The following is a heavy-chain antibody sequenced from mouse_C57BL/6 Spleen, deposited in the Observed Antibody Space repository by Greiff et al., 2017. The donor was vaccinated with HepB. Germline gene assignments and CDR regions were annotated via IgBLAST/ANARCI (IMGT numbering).Heavy chain of an antibody. Sequence: EVQVVESGPGLVKPSQSLSLTCSVTGYSITSGYYWNWIRQFPGNKLEWMGYISYDGSNNYNPSLKNRISITRDTSKNQFFLKLNSVTTEDTATYYCARGGNWDPYAMDYWGQGTSVTVSS. J-gene: IGHJ4*01. V-gene: IGHV3-6*01. CDR3: ARGGNWDPYAMDY. CDR2: ISYDGSN. D-gene: IGHD4-1*01. CDR1: GYSITSGYY.